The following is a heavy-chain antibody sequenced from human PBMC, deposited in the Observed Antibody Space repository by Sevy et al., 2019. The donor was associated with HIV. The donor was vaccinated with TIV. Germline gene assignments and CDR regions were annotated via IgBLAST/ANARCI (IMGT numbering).Heavy chain of an antibody. Sequence: GGSLRLSCAASGFIFSSYGMHWVRQAPGKGLEWVTFIRNDGSTKYYGDSVRGRFTISRENSKNMLYLLMNNLRPEDTAVYYCTKGPHPAVTTSYGMDVWGQGITVTVSS. CDR2: IRNDGSTK. D-gene: IGHD4-17*01. V-gene: IGHV3-30*02. CDR3: TKGPHPAVTTSYGMDV. CDR1: GFIFSSYG. J-gene: IGHJ6*02.